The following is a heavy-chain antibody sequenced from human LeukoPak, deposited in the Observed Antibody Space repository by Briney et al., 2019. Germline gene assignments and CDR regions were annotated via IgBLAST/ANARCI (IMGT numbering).Heavy chain of an antibody. CDR2: VYYSGST. D-gene: IGHD2-15*01. V-gene: IGHV4-59*08. CDR1: GGSISGYY. CDR3: ARYFCSGGRCSHFDY. Sequence: PSETLSLTCTVSGGSISGYYWTWIRQPPGKGLEWMGCVYYSGSTSYNPSLNSRVTMSVDTSKNQFSLKLSSVTATDTAVYYCARYFCSGGRCSHFDYWGQGTLVTVSS. J-gene: IGHJ4*02.